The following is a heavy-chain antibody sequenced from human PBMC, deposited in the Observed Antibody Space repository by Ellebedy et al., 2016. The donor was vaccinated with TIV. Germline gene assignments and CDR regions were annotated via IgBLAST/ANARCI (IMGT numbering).Heavy chain of an antibody. V-gene: IGHV5-10-1*01. CDR2: IDPSDSYS. CDR3: AREFRVGTTTGFGY. D-gene: IGHD1-26*01. Sequence: GESLKISCKGSGSSFTSYWIYWVRQMPGKGLEWMAKIDPSDSYSKYSPSFQGHVTISADKSISTAYLHWSSLKASDTAMYYCAREFRVGTTTGFGYWGQGTLVTVSS. CDR1: GSSFTSYW. J-gene: IGHJ4*02.